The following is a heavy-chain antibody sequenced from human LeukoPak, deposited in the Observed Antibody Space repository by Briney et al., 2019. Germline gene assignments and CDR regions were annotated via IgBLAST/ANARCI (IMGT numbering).Heavy chain of an antibody. Sequence: QPGGSLRLSCAASGFTFSTYNMNWVRQAPGKGLESVSYISGSSSTSIFYADSVKGRFTISRDNAKNSLYLQMNSLRAEDTAVYYCARSGSGYSLDYWGQGTLVTVSS. CDR2: ISGSSSTSI. J-gene: IGHJ4*02. D-gene: IGHD6-13*01. V-gene: IGHV3-48*01. CDR3: ARSGSGYSLDY. CDR1: GFTFSTYN.